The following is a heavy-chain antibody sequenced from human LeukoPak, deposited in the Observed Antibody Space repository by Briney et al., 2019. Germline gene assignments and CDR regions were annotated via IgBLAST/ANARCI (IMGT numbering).Heavy chain of an antibody. Sequence: GGSLRLSCVASGFPFRSYSMNWVRQAPGKGLEWLSFINGGSGATIYYADSVKGRFTISRDNARNSLYLQMNSLRDEDSAVYYCARGRAAAMEDWGQGTLVTVSS. V-gene: IGHV3-48*02. CDR3: ARGRAAAMED. CDR2: INGGSGATI. CDR1: GFPFRSYS. D-gene: IGHD2-2*01. J-gene: IGHJ4*02.